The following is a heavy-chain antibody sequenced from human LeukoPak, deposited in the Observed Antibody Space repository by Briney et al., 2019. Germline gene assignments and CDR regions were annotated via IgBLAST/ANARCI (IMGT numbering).Heavy chain of an antibody. CDR2: INHSGST. J-gene: IGHJ5*02. D-gene: IGHD2-21*01. CDR1: GGSFSGYY. V-gene: IGHV4-34*01. Sequence: ASETLSLTCAVYGGSFSGYYWSWIRQPPGKGLEWIGEINHSGSTNYNPSLKSRVTISVETSKNQFSLKLSSVTAADTAVYYCARLCSIRWCLHDWFDPWGQGTLVTVSS. CDR3: ARLCSIRWCLHDWFDP.